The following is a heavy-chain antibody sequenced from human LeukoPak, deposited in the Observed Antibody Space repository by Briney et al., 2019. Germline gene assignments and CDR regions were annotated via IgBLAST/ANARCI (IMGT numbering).Heavy chain of an antibody. Sequence: TRGCLRPSCAASAFTPSSKYMSCDRQAHGGGLGWVSIIYSGGSTYYPDTARGGFTISRDNSKKPRYLHMKSLGAEDPPVFYCGRRHYYDSSGYCLWAFDMWGEGTMVTVSS. CDR2: IYSGGST. J-gene: IGHJ3*02. CDR3: GRRHYYDSSGYCLWAFDM. CDR1: AFTPSSKY. V-gene: IGHV3-66*01. D-gene: IGHD3-22*01.